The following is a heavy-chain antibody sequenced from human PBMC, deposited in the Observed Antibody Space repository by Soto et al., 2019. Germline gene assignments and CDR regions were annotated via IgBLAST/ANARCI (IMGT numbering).Heavy chain of an antibody. D-gene: IGHD3-22*01. CDR1: GFTFSSYS. CDR3: ARQGRKYDSSGYYYDAFDI. V-gene: IGHV3-48*02. J-gene: IGHJ3*02. Sequence: PGGSLRLSCAASGFTFSSYSMNWVRQAPGKGLEWVSYISSSSSTIYYADSVKGRFTISRDNAKNSLYLQMNSLRDEDTAVYYCARQGRKYDSSGYYYDAFDIWGQGTMATVSS. CDR2: ISSSSSTI.